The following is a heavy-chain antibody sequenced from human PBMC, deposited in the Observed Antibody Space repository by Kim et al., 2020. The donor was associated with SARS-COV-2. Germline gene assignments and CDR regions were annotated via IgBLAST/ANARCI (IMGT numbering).Heavy chain of an antibody. Sequence: GGSLRLSCAASGFTFSSYEMNWVRQAPGKGLEWVSYISSSGSTIYYADSVKGRFTISRDNAKNSLYLQMNSLRAEDTAVYYCARGGDIVVVLPDYWGQGTLVTVSS. J-gene: IGHJ4*02. CDR2: ISSSGSTI. V-gene: IGHV3-48*03. D-gene: IGHD2-2*01. CDR1: GFTFSSYE. CDR3: ARGGDIVVVLPDY.